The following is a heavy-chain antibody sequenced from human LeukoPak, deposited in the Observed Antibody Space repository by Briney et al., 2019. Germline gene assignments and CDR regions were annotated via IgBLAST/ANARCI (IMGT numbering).Heavy chain of an antibody. CDR3: ARERLVGATITGLSDP. CDR2: INPSGGST. D-gene: IGHD1-26*01. Sequence: WASVKVSCKASGYTFTRYYMHWVRQAPGQGLEWMGIINPSGGSTSYAQKFQGRVTMTRDMSTSTVYMELSSLRSEDTAVYYCARERLVGATITGLSDPWGQGTLVTVSS. V-gene: IGHV1-46*01. J-gene: IGHJ5*02. CDR1: GYTFTRYY.